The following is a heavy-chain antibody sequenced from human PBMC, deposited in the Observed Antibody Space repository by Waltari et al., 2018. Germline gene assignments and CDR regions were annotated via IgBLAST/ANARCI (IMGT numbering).Heavy chain of an antibody. CDR3: ASEGAGTHEYGDRTGYYYYGMDV. D-gene: IGHD4-17*01. V-gene: IGHV3-48*03. Sequence: EVQLVESGGGLVEPGGSLRLSCAASGFNFSSYEMNWVRQATGKGLEWVAYISSSGSHLYYAASGKGRFTSSRDNSKNPLHLQMNSLRAEDTAVYYCASEGAGTHEYGDRTGYYYYGMDVWGPGTTVTVFS. J-gene: IGHJ6*02. CDR2: ISSSGSHL. CDR1: GFNFSSYE.